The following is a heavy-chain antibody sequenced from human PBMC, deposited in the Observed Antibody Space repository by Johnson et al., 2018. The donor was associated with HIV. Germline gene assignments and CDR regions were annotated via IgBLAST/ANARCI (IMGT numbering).Heavy chain of an antibody. CDR2: IGTAGDT. CDR3: ARDPARSTMIEDAFDI. J-gene: IGHJ3*02. Sequence: VQLVESGGGLVQPGGSLRLSCAASGFTFSSYAMSWVRQAPGKGLEWVSAIGTAGDTYYPGSVKARFPISRENAKNSLYLQMNSLRAEDTAVYYCARDPARSTMIEDAFDIWGQGTMVTVSS. CDR1: GFTFSSYA. V-gene: IGHV3-13*01. D-gene: IGHD3-22*01.